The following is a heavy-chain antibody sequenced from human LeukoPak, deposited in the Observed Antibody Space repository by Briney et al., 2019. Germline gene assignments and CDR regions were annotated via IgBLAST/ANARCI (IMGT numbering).Heavy chain of an antibody. Sequence: GGSLRLSCAASGFTFSSYWMSWVRQAPGKGLEWVSSISGSGGSTYYADSVKGRFIISRDNSKNTLYLQMNSLRAEDTAVYYCAKYYGSGTSEGFDPWGQGTLVTVSS. D-gene: IGHD3-10*01. J-gene: IGHJ5*02. V-gene: IGHV3-23*01. CDR1: GFTFSSYW. CDR2: ISGSGGST. CDR3: AKYYGSGTSEGFDP.